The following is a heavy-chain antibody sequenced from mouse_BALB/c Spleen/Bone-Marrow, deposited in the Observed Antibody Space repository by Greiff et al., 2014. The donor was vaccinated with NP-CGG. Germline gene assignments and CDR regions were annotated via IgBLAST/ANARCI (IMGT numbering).Heavy chain of an antibody. CDR1: GYTFTSYD. D-gene: IGHD2-1*01. V-gene: IGHV1S33*01. J-gene: IGHJ4*01. CDR3: ARNGNYRYAMDY. CDR2: MYPGDGST. Sequence: PELVKPGALVKISCKASGYTFTSYDINWVKQXPGQGLEWXGWMYPGDGSTKYNEKFKGKATLTADKSSSTAYMQLSSLTSENSAVYFCARNGNYRYAMDYWGQGTSVTVSS.